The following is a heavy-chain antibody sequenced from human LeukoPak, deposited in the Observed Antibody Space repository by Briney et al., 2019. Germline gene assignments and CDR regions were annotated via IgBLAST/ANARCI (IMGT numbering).Heavy chain of an antibody. Sequence: GGSLRLSCTASGFTFGDYAMSWVRQAPGKGLEWVSAVSARGDDTFYADSVKGRFTISRDNFKNTLSLQMNSLKLEDTAMYFCAKLRQRIVGASGACFDLWGQGTLVIVSS. D-gene: IGHD1-26*01. CDR2: VSARGDDT. V-gene: IGHV3-23*01. CDR3: AKLRQRIVGASGACFDL. CDR1: GFTFGDYA. J-gene: IGHJ5*02.